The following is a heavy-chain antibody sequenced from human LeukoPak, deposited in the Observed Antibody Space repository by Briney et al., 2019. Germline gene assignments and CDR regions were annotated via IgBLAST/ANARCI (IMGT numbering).Heavy chain of an antibody. J-gene: IGHJ4*02. CDR1: GFTSIAYA. Sequence: GGSLRLSCVGSGFTSIAYALTWARQAPGKGLEWVSAISNNGGYTYYADSVQGRFTISRDNSKSTLCLQMNSLRAEDTAVYYCAKQLGYCSDGSCYFPYWGQGTLVTVSS. D-gene: IGHD2-15*01. CDR3: AKQLGYCSDGSCYFPY. CDR2: ISNNGGYT. V-gene: IGHV3-23*01.